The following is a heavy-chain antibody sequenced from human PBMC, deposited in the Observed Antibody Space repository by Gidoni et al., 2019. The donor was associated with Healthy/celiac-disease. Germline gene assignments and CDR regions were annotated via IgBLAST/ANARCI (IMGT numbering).Heavy chain of an antibody. CDR3: ARHPIQQGRSAFDI. Sequence: QLQLQESGPGLVKPSETLSLTCTVSGGSIRSSSYYWGWIRQPPGKGLAWIGSIYYSGRTYYNPSLKSRVTISVDTSKNQFSLKLSSVTAADTAVYYCARHPIQQGRSAFDIWGQGTMVTVSS. CDR2: IYYSGRT. D-gene: IGHD1-1*01. CDR1: GGSIRSSSYY. V-gene: IGHV4-39*01. J-gene: IGHJ3*02.